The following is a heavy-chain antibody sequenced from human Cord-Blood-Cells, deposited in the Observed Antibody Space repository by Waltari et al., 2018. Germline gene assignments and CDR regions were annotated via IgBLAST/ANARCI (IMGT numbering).Heavy chain of an antibody. J-gene: IGHJ4*02. D-gene: IGHD1-7*01. CDR3: ARGNWDYELD. Sequence: QVQLVQSGAEVKKPGASVKVSCKASGYTFTGYYMHWVRQAPGQGLEWMGWINPNDGGTNYAQTFQGRVTMTRGTSISTAYMELSRLRSDDTAGYYCARGNWDYELDWGQGTLVTVSS. CDR2: INPNDGGT. CDR1: GYTFTGYY. V-gene: IGHV1-2*02.